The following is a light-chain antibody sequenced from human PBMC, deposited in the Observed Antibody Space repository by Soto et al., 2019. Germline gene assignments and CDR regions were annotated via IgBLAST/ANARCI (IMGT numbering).Light chain of an antibody. CDR1: QSISNF. Sequence: EIVLTQSPATLSLSPGERATLSCRASQSISNFLAWYQQKPGQAPRLLIYDASKRATDIPDRFIGSGSGTDFTLTISSLEPEDFAVYYCHQRSNWPPFTFGGGTKVKI. CDR3: HQRSNWPPFT. CDR2: DAS. J-gene: IGKJ4*01. V-gene: IGKV3-11*01.